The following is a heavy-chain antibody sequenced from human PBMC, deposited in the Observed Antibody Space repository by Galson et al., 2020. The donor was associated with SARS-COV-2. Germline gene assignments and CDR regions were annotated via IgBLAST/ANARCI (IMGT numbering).Heavy chain of an antibody. J-gene: IGHJ3*01. CDR3: ARDAYDSSGLYP. CDR1: GFTFSSYG. CDR2: IWYDGSNK. V-gene: IGHV3-33*01. D-gene: IGHD3-22*01. Sequence: GESLKISCAASGFTFSSYGLHWVRQAPGKGLEWVAVIWYDGSNKYYADSVKGRFTISRDNSKNTLYLQMNSLRAEDTAVYYCARDAYDSSGLYPWGQGTMVTVSS.